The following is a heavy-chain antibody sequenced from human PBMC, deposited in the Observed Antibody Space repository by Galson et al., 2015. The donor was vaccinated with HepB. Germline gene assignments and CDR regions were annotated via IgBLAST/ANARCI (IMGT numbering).Heavy chain of an antibody. D-gene: IGHD2-8*01. Sequence: ETLSLTCAVSGVSISGGQYYWGWIRQSPTKGLEWIGSIYYGGRTYFSPSFQSRVAMSVDTSKNQLSLTLSSVTAADTAVYYCARPLVLNGRFTPGVGPFHIWGHGTMVTVSA. CDR1: GVSISGGQYY. J-gene: IGHJ3*02. V-gene: IGHV4-39*01. CDR3: ARPLVLNGRFTPGVGPFHI. CDR2: IYYGGRT.